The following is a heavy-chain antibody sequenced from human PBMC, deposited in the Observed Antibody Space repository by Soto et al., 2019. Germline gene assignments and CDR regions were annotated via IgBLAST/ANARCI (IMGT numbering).Heavy chain of an antibody. Sequence: QVQLQESGPGLVKPSETLSLTCTVSGGSISSYYWSWIRQPAGKGLEWIGRIYTSGSTNYNPSLKSRVTMSVDTSKNQFSLKLSSVTAADTAVYYCARVWTTNSQTRRAGSSRGDWFDPWGQGTLVTVSS. CDR1: GGSISSYY. V-gene: IGHV4-4*07. J-gene: IGHJ5*02. D-gene: IGHD2-15*01. CDR2: IYTSGST. CDR3: ARVWTTNSQTRRAGSSRGDWFDP.